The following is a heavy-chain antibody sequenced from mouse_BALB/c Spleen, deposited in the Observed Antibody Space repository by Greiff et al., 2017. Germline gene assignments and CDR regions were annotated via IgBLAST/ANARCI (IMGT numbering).Heavy chain of an antibody. CDR1: GFNIKDYY. D-gene: IGHD1-3*01. V-gene: IGHV14-4*02. CDR3: NACGYISYYFDY. Sequence: VQLQQSGAELVRSGASVKLSCTASGFNIKDYYMHWVKQRPEQGLEWIGWIDPENGDNEYAPKFQGKATMTADTSSNTAYLQLSSLTSEDTAVYYCNACGYISYYFDYWGQGTTLTVSS. J-gene: IGHJ2*01. CDR2: IDPENGDN.